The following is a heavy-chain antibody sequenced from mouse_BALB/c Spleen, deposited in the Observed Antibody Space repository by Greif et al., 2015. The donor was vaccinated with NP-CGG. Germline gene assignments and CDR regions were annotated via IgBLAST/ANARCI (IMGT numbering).Heavy chain of an antibody. CDR3: ARVAYYGNLYAMDY. J-gene: IGHJ4*01. CDR2: IWAGGST. V-gene: IGHV2-9*02. Sequence: QVQLQQSGPGLVAPSQSLSITCTVSGFSLTSYGVHWVRQPPGKGLEWLGVIWAGGSTNYNSALMSRLSISKDNSKSQVFLKMNSLQTDDTAMYYCARVAYYGNLYAMDYWGQGTSVTVPS. CDR1: GFSLTSYG. D-gene: IGHD2-10*01.